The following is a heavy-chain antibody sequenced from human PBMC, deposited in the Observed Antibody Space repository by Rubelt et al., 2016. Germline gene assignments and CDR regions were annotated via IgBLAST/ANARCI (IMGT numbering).Heavy chain of an antibody. J-gene: IGHJ5*02. Sequence: QVQLQESGPGLVRPSQTLSLTCTVSGGSISSGAYYWSWIRQHPEQGLEWIGFIYYSGSSYYNPSLKSRVTISVDTSKNQFSRKLSSVTAADTAVYYCARGSVVAATLDWFDPGGQGTLVTVSS. CDR3: ARGSVVAATLDWFDP. CDR1: GGSISSGAYY. V-gene: IGHV4-31*03. CDR2: IYYSGSS. D-gene: IGHD2-15*01.